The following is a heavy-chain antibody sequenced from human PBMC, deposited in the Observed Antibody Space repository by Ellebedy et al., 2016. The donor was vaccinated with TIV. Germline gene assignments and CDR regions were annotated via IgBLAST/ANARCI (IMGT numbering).Heavy chain of an antibody. CDR3: AKDYFYGSGYDY. V-gene: IGHV3-74*01. CDR1: GFAFSNYW. Sequence: GGSLRLSCAASGFAFSNYWMHWVRQAPGKGLVWVSRVSTDGSSANYADSVKGRFTIYRDNSKNTLYLQMNSLRAEDTALYYCAKDYFYGSGYDYWGQGTLVTVSS. J-gene: IGHJ4*02. CDR2: VSTDGSSA. D-gene: IGHD3-10*01.